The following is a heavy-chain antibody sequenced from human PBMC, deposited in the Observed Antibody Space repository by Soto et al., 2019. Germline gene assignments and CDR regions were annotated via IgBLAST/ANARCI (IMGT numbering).Heavy chain of an antibody. V-gene: IGHV1-2*04. D-gene: IGHD6-13*01. CDR1: GYTFTGYY. CDR2: INPNSGGT. Sequence: VASVKVSCKASGYTFTGYYMHWVRQAPGQGLEWMGWINPNSGGTNYAQKFQGWVTMTRDTSISTAYMELSRLRSDDTAVYYCARDGPRGLVRGFDPWGQGTLVTVSS. CDR3: ARDGPRGLVRGFDP. J-gene: IGHJ5*02.